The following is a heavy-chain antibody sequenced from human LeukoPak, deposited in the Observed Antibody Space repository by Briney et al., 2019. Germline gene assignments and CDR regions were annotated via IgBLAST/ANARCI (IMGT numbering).Heavy chain of an antibody. J-gene: IGHJ4*03. CDR2: IDHRGSS. Sequence: PSETLSLTCAVPGESFSAYFWSWIRQVPGKGLEWIGEIDHRGSSNYNPPLKSRATISVDTSKNHFSLSLTSVTAAGTAVYYCATRSSTLAAARCFDDWGQGTVVTVSS. CDR1: GESFSAYF. V-gene: IGHV4-34*01. D-gene: IGHD6-6*01. CDR3: ATRSSTLAAARCFDD.